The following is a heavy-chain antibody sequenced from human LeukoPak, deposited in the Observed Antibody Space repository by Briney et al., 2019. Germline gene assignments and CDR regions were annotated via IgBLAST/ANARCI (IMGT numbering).Heavy chain of an antibody. CDR1: GYTLTELS. D-gene: IGHD3-10*01. V-gene: IGHV1-24*01. J-gene: IGHJ6*03. CDR3: ARGPRITLIRGGQWYYYMDF. CDR2: FDPEVGET. Sequence: ASVKVSCKVSGYTLTELSMHWVRQAPGKGLEWMGGFDPEVGETIYAQKFQGRVTMTEDTSTDTAYMELSNLGSEDKAVDYCARGPRITLIRGGQWYYYMDFWGKGTTVTISS.